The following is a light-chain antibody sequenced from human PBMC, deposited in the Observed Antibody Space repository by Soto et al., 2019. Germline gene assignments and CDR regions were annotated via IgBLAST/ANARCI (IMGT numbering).Light chain of an antibody. CDR3: CSYAGTVRV. J-gene: IGLJ2*01. V-gene: IGLV2-11*01. CDR1: SSDVGDYNY. Sequence: QSALTQPRSVSGSPGQSVTISCTGTSSDVGDYNYVSWYQQHPGQGPKLMIYDVSRRPSGVPDRFSGSKSGNTASLTISGLQAEDEADYYCCSYAGTVRVFGGGTKLTVL. CDR2: DVS.